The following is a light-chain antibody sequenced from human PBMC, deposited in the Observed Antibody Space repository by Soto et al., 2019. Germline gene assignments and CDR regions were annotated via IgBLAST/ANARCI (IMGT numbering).Light chain of an antibody. CDR1: QSVSRN. Sequence: EIVMTQSPATLSVSPGERATLSCRASQSVSRNLAWYQQKPGQPPRLLIYDASTRATGVPARFGGSGSRTEKTLTIGGLQSEDLAVYYCQQYGDWPPDTFGQGTKVEI. J-gene: IGKJ2*01. CDR2: DAS. V-gene: IGKV3-15*01. CDR3: QQYGDWPPDT.